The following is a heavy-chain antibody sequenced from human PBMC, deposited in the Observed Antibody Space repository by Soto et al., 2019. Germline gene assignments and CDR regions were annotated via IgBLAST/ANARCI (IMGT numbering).Heavy chain of an antibody. CDR1: GYTFTSYG. V-gene: IGHV1-18*04. CDR2: ISAYNGNT. J-gene: IGHJ3*02. Sequence: QVQLVQSGAEVKKPGASVKVSCKASGYTFTSYGISWVRQAPGQGLEWMGWISAYNGNTNYAQKLQGRVTVTTHESRLTADMELRSRRSDDTAVYYWARVGYRDAFDILGQGTMVNGSS. CDR3: ARVGYRDAFDI. D-gene: IGHD1-1*01.